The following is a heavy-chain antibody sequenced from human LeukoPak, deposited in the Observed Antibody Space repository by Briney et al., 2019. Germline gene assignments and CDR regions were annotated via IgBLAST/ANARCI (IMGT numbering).Heavy chain of an antibody. CDR3: AKTNYYGSGSQVAYYYYYYMDV. V-gene: IGHV3-30*04. CDR1: GFTFSLYA. J-gene: IGHJ6*03. CDR2: MSYDGSNK. Sequence: GGSLRLSCAASGFTFSLYAIHWVRQAPGKGLEWVAVMSYDGSNKYYADSVKGRFTISRDNSKNTLYLQMNSLRAEDTAVYYCAKTNYYGSGSQVAYYYYYYMDVWGKGTTVTISS. D-gene: IGHD3-10*01.